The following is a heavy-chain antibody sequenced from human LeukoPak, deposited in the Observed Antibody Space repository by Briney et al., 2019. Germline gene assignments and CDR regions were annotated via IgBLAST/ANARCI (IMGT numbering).Heavy chain of an antibody. D-gene: IGHD3-10*01. J-gene: IGHJ5*02. CDR1: GGSISSYY. CDR2: IYYSGST. CDR3: AREGSGTNWFDP. Sequence: SETLSLTCTVSGGSISSYYWSWIRQPPGKGLEWIGYIYYSGSTNYNPSLKSRVTISVDTSKNQFSLKLSSVTAADTAVYYCAREGSGTNWFDPWGQGTLVTVSS. V-gene: IGHV4-59*01.